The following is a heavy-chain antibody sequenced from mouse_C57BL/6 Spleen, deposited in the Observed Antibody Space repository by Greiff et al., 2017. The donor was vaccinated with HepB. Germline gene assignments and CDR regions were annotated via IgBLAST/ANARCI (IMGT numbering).Heavy chain of an antibody. CDR1: GYSITSGYY. J-gene: IGHJ4*01. CDR3: ARGGGNFYAMDY. CDR2: ISYDGSN. Sequence: EVQLVESGPGLVKPSQSLSLTCSVTGYSITSGYYWNWIRQFPGNKLEWMGYISYDGSNNYNPSLKNRISITRDTSKNQFFLKLNSVTTEDTATYYCARGGGNFYAMDYWGQGTSVTVSS. V-gene: IGHV3-6*01. D-gene: IGHD2-1*01.